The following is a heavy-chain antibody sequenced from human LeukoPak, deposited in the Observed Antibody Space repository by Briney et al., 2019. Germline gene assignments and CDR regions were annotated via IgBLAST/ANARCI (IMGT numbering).Heavy chain of an antibody. Sequence: SETLSLTCTVSGDSMSNYYWGWIRQPPGKGLEWIGYIYYSGSTSYNPSLTGRVTISVDTSNNQFSLMLSSVTAADTAVYYCARDKRGSYADYWGQGTLVTVSS. CDR1: GDSMSNYY. J-gene: IGHJ4*02. CDR3: ARDKRGSYADY. CDR2: IYYSGST. D-gene: IGHD1-26*01. V-gene: IGHV4-59*01.